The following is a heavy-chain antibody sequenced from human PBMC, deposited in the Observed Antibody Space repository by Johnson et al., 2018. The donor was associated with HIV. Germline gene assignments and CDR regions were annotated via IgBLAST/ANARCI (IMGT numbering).Heavy chain of an antibody. CDR2: INWNGGST. D-gene: IGHD6-19*01. J-gene: IGHJ3*02. Sequence: VTLVESGGGVVRPGGSLRLSCAASGFTFDDYGMSWVRQAPGKGLEWVSGINWNGGSTGYADSVKGRFTISRDNAKNTLYLQMNSLRVEDTAVYYCARAIDQGYSRGWSSNVYDIWGQGTMVTVSA. CDR1: GFTFDDYG. CDR3: ARAIDQGYSRGWSSNVYDI. V-gene: IGHV3-20*04.